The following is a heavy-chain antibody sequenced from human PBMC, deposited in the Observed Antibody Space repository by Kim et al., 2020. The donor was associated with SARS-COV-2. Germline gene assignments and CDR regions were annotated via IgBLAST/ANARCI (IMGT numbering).Heavy chain of an antibody. V-gene: IGHV4-34*01. CDR2: INHSGST. CDR1: GGSFSGYY. D-gene: IGHD2-8*01. Sequence: SETLSLTCAVYGGSFSGYYWSWIRQPPGKGLEWIGEINHSGSTNYNPSLKSRVTISVDTSKNQFSLKLSSVTAADTAVYYCARGGYAWGPHRRFDPWGQGTLVTVSS. CDR3: ARGGYAWGPHRRFDP. J-gene: IGHJ5*02.